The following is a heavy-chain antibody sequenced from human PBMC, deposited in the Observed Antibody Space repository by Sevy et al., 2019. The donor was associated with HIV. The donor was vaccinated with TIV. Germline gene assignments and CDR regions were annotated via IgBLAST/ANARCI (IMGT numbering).Heavy chain of an antibody. Sequence: GGYLRLSCTVSGFTFSDYYMSWIRQAPGKGLEWVSYISTSSSYTEYGDSMKGRFTISRDNAKNSLYLQMNSLRVEDTAVYYCARLRYNYGQKYFDYWGQGTLVTVSS. CDR2: ISTSSSYT. CDR3: ARLRYNYGQKYFDY. J-gene: IGHJ4*02. D-gene: IGHD5-18*01. CDR1: GFTFSDYY. V-gene: IGHV3-11*06.